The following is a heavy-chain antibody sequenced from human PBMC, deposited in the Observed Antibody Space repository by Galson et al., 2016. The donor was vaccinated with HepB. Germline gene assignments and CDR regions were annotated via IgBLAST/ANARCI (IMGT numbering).Heavy chain of an antibody. J-gene: IGHJ6*02. CDR1: GFTFGDYA. CDR2: INPDGSEK. Sequence: SLRLSCAASGFTFGDYAMNWFRQAPGKGLEWVANINPDGSEKYSVDSVKGRFTSSSDNGKNSLYLQMNSLQVEDAGVYSWARRLDTQRRIAGWGWGMDVWGQGTTVTVS. D-gene: IGHD6-19*01. V-gene: IGHV3-7*01. CDR3: ARRLDTQRRIAGWGWGMDV.